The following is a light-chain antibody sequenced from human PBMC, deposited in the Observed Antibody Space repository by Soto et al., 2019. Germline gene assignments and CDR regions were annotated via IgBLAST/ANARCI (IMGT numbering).Light chain of an antibody. J-gene: IGKJ1*01. CDR1: QTISTC. CDR3: QQCLTTPRT. CDR2: GAS. V-gene: IGKV1-39*01. Sequence: DIQMTQFPSSLSASVGDRVTITCRASQTISTCLNWYQQKAGTAPTLLIYGASDLESGIPSRFSGSGSGTYFTLTISSLQPADFAIYYCQQCLTTPRTFGQGTRVEI.